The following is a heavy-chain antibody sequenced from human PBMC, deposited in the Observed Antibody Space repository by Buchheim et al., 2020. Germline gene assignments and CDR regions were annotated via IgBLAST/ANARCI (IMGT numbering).Heavy chain of an antibody. V-gene: IGHV3-73*02. D-gene: IGHD5-12*01. CDR1: GFTFSGSA. J-gene: IGHJ5*02. Sequence: EVQLVESGGGLVQPGGSLKLSCAASGFTFSGSAMHWVRQASGKGLEWVGRIRSKANSYATASAASVKGRFTISRDDSKNTAYLQMNSLKTEDTAVYYCTTPYFSGYDGFWEWFDPWGQGTL. CDR2: IRSKANSYAT. CDR3: TTPYFSGYDGFWEWFDP.